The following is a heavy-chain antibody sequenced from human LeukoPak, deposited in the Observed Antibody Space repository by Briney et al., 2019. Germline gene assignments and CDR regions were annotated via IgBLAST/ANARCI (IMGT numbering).Heavy chain of an antibody. Sequence: SETPSLTCAVYGGSFSGYYWSWIRQPPGKGLEWIGEINHSGSTNYNPSLKSRVTISVDTSKNQFSLKLSSVTAADTAVYYCAREDYGGNSDYWGQGTLVTVSS. J-gene: IGHJ4*02. V-gene: IGHV4-34*01. CDR2: INHSGST. CDR1: GGSFSGYY. D-gene: IGHD4-17*01. CDR3: AREDYGGNSDY.